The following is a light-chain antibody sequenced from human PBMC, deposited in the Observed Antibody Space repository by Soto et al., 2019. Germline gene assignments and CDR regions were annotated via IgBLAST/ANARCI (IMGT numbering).Light chain of an antibody. CDR2: DNN. CDR1: SSNIGNNY. V-gene: IGLV1-51*01. Sequence: QSVLTQPPSVSGAPGQRVTISCSGTSSNIGNNYVSWYQQLPGTAPKLLIYDNNKRPSGIPDRFSGSKSGTSATLGITGLQTGDEADYYCGTWDSSLSVHVFGTGTKVTV. J-gene: IGLJ1*01. CDR3: GTWDSSLSVHV.